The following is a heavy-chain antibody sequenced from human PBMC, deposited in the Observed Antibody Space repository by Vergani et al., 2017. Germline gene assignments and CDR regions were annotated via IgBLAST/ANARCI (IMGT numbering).Heavy chain of an antibody. D-gene: IGHD5-24*01. V-gene: IGHV3-23*01. J-gene: IGHJ4*02. CDR1: GFAFSRYA. CDR3: AKSGWLQHFGAHCFDS. CDR2: LTASCSGI. Sequence: EVQLLESGGRLVQPGGSLRLSCVASGFAFSRYAMSWVRQAPGKGLEWVSGLTASCSGISYADSVRGRFTISRDNSKNTLFLQMDSLRAEDTAVYYCAKSGWLQHFGAHCFDSWDQGILVTVSS.